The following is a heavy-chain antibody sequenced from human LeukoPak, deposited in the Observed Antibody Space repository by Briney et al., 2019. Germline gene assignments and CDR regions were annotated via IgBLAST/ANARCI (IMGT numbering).Heavy chain of an antibody. CDR1: GFTFSNHW. D-gene: IGHD1/OR15-1a*01. CDR3: AFNNDYYFDH. Sequence: GGSLRLSCAASGFTFSNHWMTWVRQAPGKGLEWVANINKDGSDKYYVDSVKGRFSISRDNARDTLYLKMNRLRTEDMAVYYCAFNNDYYFDHWGQGTLVTVSS. J-gene: IGHJ4*02. V-gene: IGHV3-7*01. CDR2: INKDGSDK.